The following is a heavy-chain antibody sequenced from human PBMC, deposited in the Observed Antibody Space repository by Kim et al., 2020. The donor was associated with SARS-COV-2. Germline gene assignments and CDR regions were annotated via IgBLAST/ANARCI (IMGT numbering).Heavy chain of an antibody. V-gene: IGHV3-23*01. CDR3: ATRSTSGWDYFQY. CDR2: ISDGAFST. J-gene: IGHJ4*02. Sequence: GGSLRLSCEASGITFRTYAMNWVRQAPGKGLELVSAISDGAFSTYYADSVKGRFTISRDNSKNTLYLQMNSLRVEDTAVYYCATRSTSGWDYFQYWGQGTLVAVSS. CDR1: GITFRTYA. D-gene: IGHD6-19*01.